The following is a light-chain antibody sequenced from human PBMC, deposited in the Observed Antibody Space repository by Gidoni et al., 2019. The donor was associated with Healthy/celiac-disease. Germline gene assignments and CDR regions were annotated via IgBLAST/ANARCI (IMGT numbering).Light chain of an antibody. V-gene: IGLV2-14*01. Sequence: QSALTQPASVSGSPGQSITISCTGTSSAVGGYNYVPWYQQHPGKAPKLMIYEVSNRPSGVSNRFSGSKAGNTASLTISGLQAEDEADYYCSSYTSSSTVFGGGTKLTVL. CDR3: SSYTSSSTV. CDR2: EVS. CDR1: SSAVGGYNY. J-gene: IGLJ2*01.